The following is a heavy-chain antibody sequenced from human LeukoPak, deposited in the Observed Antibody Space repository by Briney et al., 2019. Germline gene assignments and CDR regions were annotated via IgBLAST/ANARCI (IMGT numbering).Heavy chain of an antibody. CDR1: GLTFSSYG. Sequence: RGSLRLSCAASGLTFSSYGMHWVRQAPGKGLEWVAVISYDGSNKYYADSVKGRFTISRDNSKNTLYLQMNSLRAEDTAVYYCAKDRTPFIAAAGTGWFDPGGQGTLVTVSS. V-gene: IGHV3-30*18. CDR3: AKDRTPFIAAAGTGWFDP. D-gene: IGHD6-13*01. CDR2: ISYDGSNK. J-gene: IGHJ5*02.